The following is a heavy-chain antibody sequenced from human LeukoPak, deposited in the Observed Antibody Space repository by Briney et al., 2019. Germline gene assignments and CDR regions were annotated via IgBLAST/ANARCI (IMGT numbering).Heavy chain of an antibody. D-gene: IGHD3-10*01. J-gene: IGHJ4*02. CDR2: IYYSGST. Sequence: ASETLSLTCTVSGGSISSSSYYWGWIRQPPRKGLEWIGSIYYSGSTYYNPSLKSRVTISVDTSKTQFSLKLSSVTAADTAVYYCARHYGSGSYYPDYFDYWGQGTLVTVSS. V-gene: IGHV4-39*01. CDR1: GGSISSSSYY. CDR3: ARHYGSGSYYPDYFDY.